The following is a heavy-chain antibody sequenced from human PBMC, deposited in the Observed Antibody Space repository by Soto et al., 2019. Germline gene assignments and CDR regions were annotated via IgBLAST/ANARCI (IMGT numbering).Heavy chain of an antibody. D-gene: IGHD2-21*02. V-gene: IGHV4-39*01. CDR3: ARLHGRIGRLIYYYYYMDV. CDR2: IYYSGST. J-gene: IGHJ6*03. Sequence: SETLSLTCTVSGGSISSSSYYWGWIRQPPGKGLEWIGSIYYSGSTYYNPSLKSRVTISVDTSKNQFSLKLSSVTAADTAVYYCARLHGRIGRLIYYYYYMDVWGKGTTVTVSS. CDR1: GGSISSSSYY.